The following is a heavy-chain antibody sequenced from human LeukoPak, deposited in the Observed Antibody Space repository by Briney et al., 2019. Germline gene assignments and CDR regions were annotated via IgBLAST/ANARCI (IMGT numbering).Heavy chain of an antibody. Sequence: GGSLRLSCAASGFTVSGNYMSWVRQAPGKGLEWVSAISGSGGSTYYADSVKGRFTISRDNSKNTLYLQMNSLRAEDTAVYYCAKERLSSGSSGYNWFDPWGQGTLVTVSS. CDR2: ISGSGGST. J-gene: IGHJ5*02. V-gene: IGHV3-23*01. CDR3: AKERLSSGSSGYNWFDP. D-gene: IGHD6-19*01. CDR1: GFTVSGNY.